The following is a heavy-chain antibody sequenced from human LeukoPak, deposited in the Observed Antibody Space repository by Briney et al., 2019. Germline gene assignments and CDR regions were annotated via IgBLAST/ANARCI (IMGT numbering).Heavy chain of an antibody. CDR1: GFTFSSYG. Sequence: GSLRLSCAASGFTFSSYGMHWVRQAPGKGLEWIGSIYHSGSSYYNPSLKSRVTISVDTSKNQFSLKLRSVTAADTAVYYCARAGWYTLDNWGQGTLVTVSS. D-gene: IGHD2-15*01. V-gene: IGHV4-38-2*01. J-gene: IGHJ4*02. CDR2: IYHSGSS. CDR3: ARAGWYTLDN.